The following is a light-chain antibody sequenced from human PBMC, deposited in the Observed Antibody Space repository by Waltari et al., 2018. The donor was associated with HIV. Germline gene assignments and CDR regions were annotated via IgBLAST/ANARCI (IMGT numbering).Light chain of an antibody. Sequence: SYVLTQSPSVSVAPGQTAILPCRGHTIGSTRVHWYQQRPGQAPFLIILDDDDRPSGIPERFSGSNSGDTATLSSSRVEAGDEADYFCQVWDIITDEVIFGGGTKMTVL. J-gene: IGLJ2*01. V-gene: IGLV3-21*01. CDR3: QVWDIITDEVI. CDR1: TIGSTR. CDR2: DDD.